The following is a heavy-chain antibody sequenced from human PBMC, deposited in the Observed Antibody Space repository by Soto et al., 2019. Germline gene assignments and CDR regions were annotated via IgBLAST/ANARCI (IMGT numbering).Heavy chain of an antibody. V-gene: IGHV1-2*04. J-gene: IGHJ4*02. Sequence: GASVKVSCKASGYTFTGYYMHWVRQAPGQGLEWMGWINPNSGGTNYAQKFQGWVTMTRDTSISTAYMELSRLRSDDTAVYYCARGTPVELWFGELLYPNFDYWGQGTLVTVSS. D-gene: IGHD3-10*01. CDR2: INPNSGGT. CDR1: GYTFTGYY. CDR3: ARGTPVELWFGELLYPNFDY.